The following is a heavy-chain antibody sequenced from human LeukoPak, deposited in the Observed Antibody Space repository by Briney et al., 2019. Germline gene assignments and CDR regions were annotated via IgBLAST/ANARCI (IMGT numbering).Heavy chain of an antibody. Sequence: GGSLRLSCAASGFTFSDYSMNWVRQAPRKGLEWVSYISSSSSTIFYAASEKGRFTISRDNAKNSLYLQMDSLRAEDTAVYYCASRVGALEYWGQGTLVTVSS. D-gene: IGHD1-26*01. CDR1: GFTFSDYS. J-gene: IGHJ4*02. CDR3: ASRVGALEY. V-gene: IGHV3-48*01. CDR2: ISSSSSTI.